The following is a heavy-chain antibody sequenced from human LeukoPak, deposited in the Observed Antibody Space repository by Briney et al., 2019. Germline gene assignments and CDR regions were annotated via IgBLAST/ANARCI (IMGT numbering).Heavy chain of an antibody. J-gene: IGHJ4*02. Sequence: SVKVSCKASGGTFSSYVISWVRQAPGQGLEWMGRIIPIFGTANYAQKFQGRVTITTDESTSTAYMELSSLRSEDTAVYYCARDVAARPYFDYWGQGTLVTVSS. CDR2: IIPIFGTA. CDR1: GGTFSSYV. D-gene: IGHD6-6*01. CDR3: ARDVAARPYFDY. V-gene: IGHV1-69*05.